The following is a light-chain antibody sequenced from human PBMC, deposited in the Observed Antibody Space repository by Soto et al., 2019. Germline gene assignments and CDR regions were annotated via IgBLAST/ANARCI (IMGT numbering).Light chain of an antibody. V-gene: IGKV3-15*01. CDR3: QQYGSSSWT. J-gene: IGKJ1*01. CDR1: QSVSSD. Sequence: EIVMTQSPATLSVSPGEKATLSCRASQSVSSDLAWYQQKPGQAPRLLIFGASSRATGIPARLSGSGSGTEFSLTISSLQSEDFAVYYCQQYGSSSWTFGQGTKVEIK. CDR2: GAS.